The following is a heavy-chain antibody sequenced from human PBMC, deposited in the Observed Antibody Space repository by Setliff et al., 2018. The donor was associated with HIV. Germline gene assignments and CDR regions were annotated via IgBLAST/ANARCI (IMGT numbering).Heavy chain of an antibody. V-gene: IGHV4-34*01. J-gene: IGHJ2*01. CDR2: INHRGIT. Sequence: SETLSLTCAVYGVSFSGYYWSWIRQPPGKGLEWIGEINHRGITNYSPSLKSRATISVDTSKNQFSLKLSSVTAVDTAIYYCTKTPLWFDKADWYFDLWGRGTLVTVSS. CDR3: TKTPLWFDKADWYFDL. D-gene: IGHD3-10*01. CDR1: GVSFSGYY.